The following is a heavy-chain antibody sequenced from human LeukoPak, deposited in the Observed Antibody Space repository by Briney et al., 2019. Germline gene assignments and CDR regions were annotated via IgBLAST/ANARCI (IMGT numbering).Heavy chain of an antibody. V-gene: IGHV3-48*03. CDR1: GFTFSSYE. D-gene: IGHD2-15*01. CDR2: ISSSGSTI. CDR3: APLVVVAAYNWFDP. J-gene: IGHJ5*02. Sequence: PGGTLRLSCAASGFTFSSYEMNWASQPPAKGLEWVSYISSSGSTIYYADSVKDRFTISRDNAKNSLYLQLNSLRAEDTVVYYCAPLVVVAAYNWFDPWGQGTLVTVSS.